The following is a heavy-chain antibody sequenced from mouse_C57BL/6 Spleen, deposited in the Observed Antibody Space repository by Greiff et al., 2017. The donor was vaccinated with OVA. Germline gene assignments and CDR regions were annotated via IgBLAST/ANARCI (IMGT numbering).Heavy chain of an antibody. D-gene: IGHD1-1*01. V-gene: IGHV1-15*01. CDR2: IDPETGGT. Sequence: VQLLQSGAELVRPGASVTLSCKASGYTFTDYEMHWVKQTPVHGLEWIGAIDPETGGTAYHQKFQGKAILTADKSSSTAYLQLRSLPYEDSAVYTCTRYLLQVFYAIGYWGQGTSGTVSS. CDR3: TRYLLQVFYAIGY. CDR1: GYTFTDYE. J-gene: IGHJ4*01.